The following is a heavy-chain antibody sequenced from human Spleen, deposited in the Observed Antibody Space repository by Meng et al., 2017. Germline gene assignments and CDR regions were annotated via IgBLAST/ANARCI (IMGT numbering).Heavy chain of an antibody. CDR3: AKSRDSSSWDYFDY. CDR2: ISWNSGTI. J-gene: IGHJ4*02. D-gene: IGHD6-13*01. V-gene: IGHV3-9*03. Sequence: SLKISCAASGFTFDDYAMHWVRQAPGKGLEWVSGISWNSGTIVYADSVKGRFTISRDNAKNSLYMQMNSLRPEDMALYYCAKSRDSSSWDYFDYWGRGTLVTVSS. CDR1: GFTFDDYA.